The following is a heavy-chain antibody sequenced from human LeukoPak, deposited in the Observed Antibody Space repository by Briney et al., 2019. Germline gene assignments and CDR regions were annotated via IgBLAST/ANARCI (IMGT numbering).Heavy chain of an antibody. D-gene: IGHD3-10*01. V-gene: IGHV3-43*01. J-gene: IGHJ4*02. Sequence: GGSLRLSCAASGFTFDDYTMHWVRQAPGKGLEWVSLISWDGGSTYYADSVKGRFTISRDNSKNSLYLQMNSLRTEDTALYYCAKDIFAYGSGSYYFDYWGQGTLVTVSS. CDR3: AKDIFAYGSGSYYFDY. CDR2: ISWDGGST. CDR1: GFTFDDYT.